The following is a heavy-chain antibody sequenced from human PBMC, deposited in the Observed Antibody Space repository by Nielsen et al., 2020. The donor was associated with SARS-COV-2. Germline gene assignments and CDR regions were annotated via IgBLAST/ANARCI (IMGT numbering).Heavy chain of an antibody. D-gene: IGHD6-13*01. Sequence: GESLKISCAASGFTFSSYAMHWVRQAPGKGLEWVAVIAHDGSIGFYADSVKGRFTISRDNSKDTLYLQMDSVRTEDTAVYYCAKEVSQYSSGWYYIDWGQGTLVAVSS. V-gene: IGHV3-30*04. J-gene: IGHJ4*02. CDR3: AKEVSQYSSGWYYID. CDR1: GFTFSSYA. CDR2: IAHDGSIG.